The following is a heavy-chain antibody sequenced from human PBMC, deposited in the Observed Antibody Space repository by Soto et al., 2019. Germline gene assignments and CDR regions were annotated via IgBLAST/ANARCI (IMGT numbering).Heavy chain of an antibody. CDR3: ARVPLDTAMVGSYYYYGMDV. Sequence: SETLSLTCTVSGGSISSYYWSWIRQPAGKGLEWIGRIYTSGSTNYNPSLKSRVTMSVDTSKNQFSLKLSSVTAVDTAVYYCARVPLDTAMVGSYYYYGMDVWGQGTTVTVSS. CDR1: GGSISSYY. J-gene: IGHJ6*02. D-gene: IGHD5-18*01. V-gene: IGHV4-4*07. CDR2: IYTSGST.